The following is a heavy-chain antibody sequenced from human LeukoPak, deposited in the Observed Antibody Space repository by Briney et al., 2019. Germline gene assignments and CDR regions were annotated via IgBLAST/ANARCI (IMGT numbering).Heavy chain of an antibody. V-gene: IGHV3-23*01. D-gene: IGHD7-27*01. Sequence: GGSLRLSCAASGFTFSSYAMSWVRQAPGKGLEWVSAISGSGGSTYYADSVKGRFTISRDNSKNTLYLQMNSLGAEDTAVYYCAKGPNWGDHWYFDLWGRGTLVTVSS. J-gene: IGHJ2*01. CDR1: GFTFSSYA. CDR3: AKGPNWGDHWYFDL. CDR2: ISGSGGST.